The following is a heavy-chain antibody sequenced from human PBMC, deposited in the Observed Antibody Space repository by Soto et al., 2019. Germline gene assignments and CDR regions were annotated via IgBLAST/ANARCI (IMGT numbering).Heavy chain of an antibody. V-gene: IGHV3-30*03. CDR3: ATDQGHPTTDAFDI. CDR1: GFTFSSYG. Sequence: PGGSLRLSCAASGFTFSSYGMHWVRQAPGKGLGWVAVISYDGSNKYYADSVKGRFTISRDNSKNTLYLQMNSLRAEDTAVYYCATDQGHPTTDAFDIWGQGTMVTVSS. CDR2: ISYDGSNK. J-gene: IGHJ3*02.